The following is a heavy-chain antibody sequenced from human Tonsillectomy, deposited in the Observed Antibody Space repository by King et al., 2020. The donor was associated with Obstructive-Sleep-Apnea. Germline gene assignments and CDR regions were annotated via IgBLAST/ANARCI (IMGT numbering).Heavy chain of an antibody. J-gene: IGHJ4*02. Sequence: GGGGGGPGGARGLSGAASGCTFSDAWMTWGRQAPGKGLEWVGRIKSKPDGGTTVYAAPVNGRFTISSDDSKHTLYLQMNSVKTEDTAVYYGSTDILGSNSSGREYWGQGTLVTVSS. CDR2: IKSKPDGGTT. CDR1: GCTFSDAW. V-gene: IGHV3-15*01. D-gene: IGHD1-26*01. CDR3: STDILGSNSSGREY.